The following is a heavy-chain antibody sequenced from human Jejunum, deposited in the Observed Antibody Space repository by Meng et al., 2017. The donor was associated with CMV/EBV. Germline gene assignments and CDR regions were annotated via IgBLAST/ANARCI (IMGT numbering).Heavy chain of an antibody. CDR1: FTFGGSA. V-gene: IGHV3-73*01. J-gene: IGHJ4*02. CDR3: TRADSSNYGSLFDY. CDR2: IRGKAHSYAT. D-gene: IGHD4-11*01. Sequence: FTFGGSAVHWVRQASGKGLEWVGRIRGKAHSYATAYAASVKGRFTISRDDSKNTAYLQMNSLKTEDTAVYYCTRADSSNYGSLFDYWGQGTLVTVSS.